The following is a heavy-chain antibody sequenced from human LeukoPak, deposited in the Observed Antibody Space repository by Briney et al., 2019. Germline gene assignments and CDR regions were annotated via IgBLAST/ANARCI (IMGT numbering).Heavy chain of an antibody. Sequence: PSETLSLTCTVSGGSISSHYWSWIRQPPGKGLEWIGYIYYSGSTNYNPSLKSRVTISVDTSKNQFSLKLSSLTAADTAVYYCARGGASGDDWGYYFDYWGQGTLVTVSS. CDR2: IYYSGST. CDR3: ARGGASGDDWGYYFDY. V-gene: IGHV4-59*11. D-gene: IGHD5-12*01. CDR1: GGSISSHY. J-gene: IGHJ4*02.